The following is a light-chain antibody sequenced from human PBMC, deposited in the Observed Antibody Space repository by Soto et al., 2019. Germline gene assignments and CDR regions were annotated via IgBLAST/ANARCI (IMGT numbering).Light chain of an antibody. V-gene: IGKV1-5*01. CDR2: AAS. CDR1: QNISSW. J-gene: IGKJ1*01. Sequence: DIRMTQSPSTLSASMGDRVTITCRASQNISSWLAWYQQTPGKAPKLLIYAASSLESGVPSRFSGSGSRTEFTLTISSLQPDDFATYYCQEYNSWRGEWTFGQGTKVDIK. CDR3: QEYNSWRGEWT.